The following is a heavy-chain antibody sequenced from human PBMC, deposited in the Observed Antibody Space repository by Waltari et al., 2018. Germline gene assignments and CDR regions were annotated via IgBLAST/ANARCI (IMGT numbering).Heavy chain of an antibody. D-gene: IGHD6-19*01. V-gene: IGHV4-34*01. J-gene: IGHJ4*02. CDR1: GGSFSGYY. CDR3: ARRRIAVAGIDY. Sequence: QVQLQQWCAGLLKPSETLSLTCAVYGGSFSGYYWSWNRQPPGKGLEWIGEINHSGSTNYNPSLKSRVTISVDTSKNQFSLKLSSVTAADTAVYYCARRRIAVAGIDYWGQGTLVTVSS. CDR2: INHSGST.